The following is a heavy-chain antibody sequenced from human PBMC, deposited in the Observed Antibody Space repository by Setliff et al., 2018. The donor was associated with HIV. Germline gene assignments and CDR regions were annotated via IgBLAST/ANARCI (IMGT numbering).Heavy chain of an antibody. CDR1: GGSISSSSYY. J-gene: IGHJ2*01. CDR2: IYYSGST. Sequence: SETLSLTCTVSGGSISSSSYYWGWIRQPPGKGLEWIGSIYYSGSTYYNPSLKSRVTISVDTSKDQFSLKLSSVTAADTAVYYCARPADCSSTSCYLWYFDLWGRGTLVTVSS. D-gene: IGHD2-2*01. CDR3: ARPADCSSTSCYLWYFDL. V-gene: IGHV4-39*01.